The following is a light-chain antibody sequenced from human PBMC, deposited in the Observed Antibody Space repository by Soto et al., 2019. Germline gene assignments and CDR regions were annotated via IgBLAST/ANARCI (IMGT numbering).Light chain of an antibody. CDR1: SSDIGGYNY. V-gene: IGLV2-8*01. CDR2: EVA. Sequence: QSVLTQPPSASGSPGQSVAISCTGTSSDIGGYNYVSWYQQYPGKAPKLILYEVATRPSGVPDRFSGSKSGNTASLTVSGLQADDEAHYYCSSYADNNMYVVFGGGTKVTVL. J-gene: IGLJ2*01. CDR3: SSYADNNMYVV.